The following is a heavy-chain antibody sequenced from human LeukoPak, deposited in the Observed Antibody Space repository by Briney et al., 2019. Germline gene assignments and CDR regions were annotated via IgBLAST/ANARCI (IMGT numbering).Heavy chain of an antibody. CDR3: ARGLDY. CDR1: GGSFSGYY. J-gene: IGHJ4*02. Sequence: SETLSLTCAVYGGSFSGYYWSWIRQPPGKGLEWIGEINHSGSTNYNPSLKSRVTISVDTSKNQFSLKLSSVTAADTAVYYCARGLDYWGQGTLVTVSS. CDR2: INHSGST. V-gene: IGHV4-34*01.